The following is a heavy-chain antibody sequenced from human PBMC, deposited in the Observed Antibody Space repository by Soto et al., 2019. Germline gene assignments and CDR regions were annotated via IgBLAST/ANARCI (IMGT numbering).Heavy chain of an antibody. Sequence: GGSLRLSCAASGFTFSTYAMSWVRQAPGKGLEWVSAISGSGDSTHSADSVRGRITISRDNSINTLYLQMNNLGNEDTAVYYCAHPRGYGVFDAYDIWGQGTMVTVSS. CDR1: GFTFSTYA. CDR3: AHPRGYGVFDAYDI. D-gene: IGHD4-17*01. J-gene: IGHJ3*02. V-gene: IGHV3-23*01. CDR2: ISGSGDST.